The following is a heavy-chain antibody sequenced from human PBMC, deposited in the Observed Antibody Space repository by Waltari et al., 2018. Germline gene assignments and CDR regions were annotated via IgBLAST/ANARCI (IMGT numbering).Heavy chain of an antibody. V-gene: IGHV1-2*02. CDR2: INPNSGGT. J-gene: IGHJ5*02. CDR3: ARDGANYYDSRGWFDP. CDR1: GYTFTGYY. D-gene: IGHD3-22*01. Sequence: QVQLVQSGAEVKKPGASVKVSCKASGYTFTGYYMHWLRPAPGQGLEWMGWINPNSGGTNYAQKFQGRVTMTRDTSISTAYMELSRLRSDDTAVYYCARDGANYYDSRGWFDPWGQGTLVTVSS.